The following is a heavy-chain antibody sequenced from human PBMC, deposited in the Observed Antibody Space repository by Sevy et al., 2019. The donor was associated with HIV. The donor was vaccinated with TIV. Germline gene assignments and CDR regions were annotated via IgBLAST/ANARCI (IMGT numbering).Heavy chain of an antibody. D-gene: IGHD3-10*01. CDR1: GFTFSSYA. CDR3: ARAVWYYYGSGPPGWFDP. CDR2: ISYDGSNK. V-gene: IGHV3-30-3*01. Sequence: GGSVRLSCAASGFTFSSYAMHWVRQAPGKGLEWVAVISYDGSNKYYADSVKGRFTISRDNSKNTLYLQMNSLRAEDTAVYYCARAVWYYYGSGPPGWFDPWGQGTLVTVSS. J-gene: IGHJ5*02.